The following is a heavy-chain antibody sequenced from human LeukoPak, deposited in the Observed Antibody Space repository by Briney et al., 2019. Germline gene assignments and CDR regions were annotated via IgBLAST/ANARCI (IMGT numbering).Heavy chain of an antibody. Sequence: ASVKVSCKASGYTFTTYGISWVRQAPGQGLEWMGWINPNSGGTNYAQKFQGRVTMTRDTSISTAYMELSRLRSDDPAVYYCARNGLYDILTGYSSLDIWGQGTMVTVSS. CDR2: INPNSGGT. D-gene: IGHD3-9*01. V-gene: IGHV1-2*02. CDR1: GYTFTTYG. CDR3: ARNGLYDILTGYSSLDI. J-gene: IGHJ3*02.